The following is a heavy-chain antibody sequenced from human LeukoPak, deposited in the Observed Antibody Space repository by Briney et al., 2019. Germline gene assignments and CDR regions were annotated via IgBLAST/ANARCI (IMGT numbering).Heavy chain of an antibody. CDR3: ASMTGGSYFDYY. J-gene: IGHJ4*02. Sequence: GASVTVSCKASGYTFTSYAMHWVRQAPGQRLEWMGWINAGNGNTKYSQKFQGRVTITADESTSTAYMELSSLRSEDTAVYYCASMTGGSYFDYYWGQGTLVTVSS. D-gene: IGHD1-26*01. CDR2: INAGNGNT. CDR1: GYTFTSYA. V-gene: IGHV1-3*01.